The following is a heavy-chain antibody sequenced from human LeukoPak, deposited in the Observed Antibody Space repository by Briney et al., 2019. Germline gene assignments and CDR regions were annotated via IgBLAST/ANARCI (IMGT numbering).Heavy chain of an antibody. CDR2: IYYSGSI. CDR3: ARAIVTPSGYVWYLDL. V-gene: IGHV4-31*03. Sequence: SQTLSLTCTVSGGSISSGGYWWSWIRQYPGKGLEWIGYIYYSGSIYYNPSLRSRVTMSVDTSQNQYSLKLNSVTAADTAVYYCARAIVTPSGYVWYLDLWGRGTLVTVSS. D-gene: IGHD3-3*01. J-gene: IGHJ2*01. CDR1: GGSISSGGYW.